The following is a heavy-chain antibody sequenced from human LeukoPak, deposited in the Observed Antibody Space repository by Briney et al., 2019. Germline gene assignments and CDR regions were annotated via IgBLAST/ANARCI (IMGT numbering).Heavy chain of an antibody. CDR2: INHSGST. CDR1: GGSFSGYY. D-gene: IGHD3-3*01. V-gene: IGHV4-34*01. CDR3: ARGITIFGVAVYYFDY. Sequence: PSETLSLTCAVYGGSFSGYYWSWLRQPPGKGLEWIGEINHSGSTNYNPSLKSRVTISVDTSKNQFSLKLSSVTAADTAVYYCARGITIFGVAVYYFDYWGQGTLVTVSS. J-gene: IGHJ4*02.